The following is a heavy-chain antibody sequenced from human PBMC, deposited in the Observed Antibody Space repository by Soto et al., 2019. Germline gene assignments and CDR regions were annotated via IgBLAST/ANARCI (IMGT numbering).Heavy chain of an antibody. CDR1: GHTMTVYS. CDR2: FDPEGGEA. CDR3: ATSTRIRRAMITNIIFDF. Sequence: GSPVKVSCKISGHTMTVYSIHWVRQTQGKGLEWMGGFDPEGGEAIYAQKWHGRVTVTEDTVTDTAYMELSGLKSDDTAVYYCATSTRIRRAMITNIIFDFCAQAIPVTVSS. D-gene: IGHD3-10*01. V-gene: IGHV1-24*01. J-gene: IGHJ4*02.